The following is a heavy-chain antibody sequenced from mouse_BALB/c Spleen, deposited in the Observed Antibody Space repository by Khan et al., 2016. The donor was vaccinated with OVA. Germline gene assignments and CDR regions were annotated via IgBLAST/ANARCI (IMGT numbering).Heavy chain of an antibody. CDR1: GFNIKDTY. Sequence: EVQLQESGAELVKPGASVKLSCTASGFNIKDTYMHWVKQRPEQGLEWIGRIDPANGNTKYDPKFQGKATITADTSSNTAYLQLSSLTSEDTAVYYCAREGTYFWYFDVWGAATTVTVSS. V-gene: IGHV14-3*02. D-gene: IGHD2-10*01. CDR2: IDPANGNT. CDR3: AREGTYFWYFDV. J-gene: IGHJ1*01.